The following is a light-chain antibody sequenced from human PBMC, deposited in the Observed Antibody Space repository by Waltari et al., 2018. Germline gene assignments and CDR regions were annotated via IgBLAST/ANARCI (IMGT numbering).Light chain of an antibody. J-gene: IGKJ2*01. Sequence: DIVMTQSPDSLAVSLGERATGNCKSSQSVLHSSNNKNYLAWYQQKPGQPPKLLIYWASTRESGVPDRFSGGGSGTDFTLTISSLQAEDVAVYYCQQYYTTPYTFGQGTKLELK. CDR1: QSVLHSSNNKNY. CDR3: QQYYTTPYT. V-gene: IGKV4-1*01. CDR2: WAS.